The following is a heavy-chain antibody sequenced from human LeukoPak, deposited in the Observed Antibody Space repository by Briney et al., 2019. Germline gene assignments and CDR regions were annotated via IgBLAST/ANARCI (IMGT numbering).Heavy chain of an antibody. V-gene: IGHV1-69*04. CDR3: ARDRRERYCGGDCYSGIDP. Sequence: ASVKVSCKASGGTFSGYAISWVRQAPGQGLEWMGRIIPILGIANYAQKFQGRVTITAGKSTSTAYMELSSLRSEDTAVYYCARDRRERYCGGDCYSGIDPWGQGTLVTVSS. CDR1: GGTFSGYA. CDR2: IIPILGIA. J-gene: IGHJ5*02. D-gene: IGHD2-21*02.